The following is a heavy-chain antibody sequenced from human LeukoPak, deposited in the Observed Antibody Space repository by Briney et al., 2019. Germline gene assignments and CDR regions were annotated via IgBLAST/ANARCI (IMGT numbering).Heavy chain of an antibody. CDR1: GYTFTNYG. J-gene: IGHJ4*02. CDR3: ARHYLGSGSEDY. CDR2: ISNHNGNT. V-gene: IGHV1-18*01. Sequence: ASVKVSCKASGYTFTNYGITWVRQAPGQGLEWMGWISNHNGNTNYAQKFQGRVTLTIDTSAATSNMELWNLRSDDTAVYYCARHYLGSGSEDYWGQGALVTVSS. D-gene: IGHD3-10*01.